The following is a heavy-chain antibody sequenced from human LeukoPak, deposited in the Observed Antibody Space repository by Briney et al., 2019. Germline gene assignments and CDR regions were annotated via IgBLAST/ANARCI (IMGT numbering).Heavy chain of an antibody. CDR1: GGTFSSYA. CDR2: IIPILGIT. Sequence: SVKVSCKASGGTFSSYAISWVRQAPGQGLEWMGRIIPILGITNYAQKFQGRVTITADKSTSTAYMELSSLRSEDTAVYYCATGDTYYYDSSGYYWGQGTLVTVSS. D-gene: IGHD3-22*01. J-gene: IGHJ4*02. CDR3: ATGDTYYYDSSGYY. V-gene: IGHV1-69*04.